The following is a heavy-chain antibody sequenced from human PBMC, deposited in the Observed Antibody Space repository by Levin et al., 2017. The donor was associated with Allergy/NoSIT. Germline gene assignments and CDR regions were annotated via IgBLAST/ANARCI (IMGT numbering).Heavy chain of an antibody. Sequence: ETLSLTCAVSGFTFSPYAMTWVRQAPGKGLEWVSTISASADSTYYADSVKGRFTLSRDNSKNTLHLHMNTLRAEDTAVYYCAKAYCNGAACSHFDHWGRGTLVTVSS. J-gene: IGHJ4*02. D-gene: IGHD2-15*01. V-gene: IGHV3-23*01. CDR1: GFTFSPYA. CDR3: AKAYCNGAACSHFDH. CDR2: ISASADST.